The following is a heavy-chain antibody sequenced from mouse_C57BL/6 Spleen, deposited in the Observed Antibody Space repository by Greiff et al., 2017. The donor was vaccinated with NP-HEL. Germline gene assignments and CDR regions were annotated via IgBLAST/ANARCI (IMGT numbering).Heavy chain of an antibody. D-gene: IGHD1-1*01. CDR1: GFTFSDYY. V-gene: IGHV5-16*01. J-gene: IGHJ2*01. CDR2: INYDGSST. CDR3: ARVTTVVENYFDY. Sequence: EVMLVESEGGLVQPGSSMKLSCTASGFTFSDYYMAWVRQVPEKGLEWVANINYDGSSTYYLDSLKSRFIISRDNAKNILYLQMSSLKSEDTATYYCARVTTVVENYFDYWGQGTTLTVSS.